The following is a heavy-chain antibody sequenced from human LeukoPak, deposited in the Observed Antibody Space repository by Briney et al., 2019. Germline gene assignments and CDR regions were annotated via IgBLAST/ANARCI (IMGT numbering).Heavy chain of an antibody. D-gene: IGHD5-18*01. CDR3: AKDPREVTHLDY. Sequence: GGSLRLSCAASGFTFSSYAMSWVRQAPGKGLEWVSAISGSGGSTYYADSAKGRFTISRDNSKNTLYLQMNSLRAEDTAVYYCAKDPREVTHLDYWGQGTLVTVSS. CDR2: ISGSGGST. CDR1: GFTFSSYA. V-gene: IGHV3-23*01. J-gene: IGHJ4*02.